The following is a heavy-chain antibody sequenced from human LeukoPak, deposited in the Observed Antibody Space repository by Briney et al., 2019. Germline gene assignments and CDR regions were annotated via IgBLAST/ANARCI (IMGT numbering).Heavy chain of an antibody. V-gene: IGHV3-30*02. CDR1: GFTFSSYG. D-gene: IGHD3-16*02. J-gene: IGHJ4*02. CDR2: IRYDGSNK. CDR3: AKAAGRNYIWGSDRHRGILDY. Sequence: PGGSLRLSCAASGFTFSSYGMHWVRQAPGKGLEWVAFIRYDGSNKYYADSVKGRFTISRDNSKNTLYLQMNSLRAEDTAVYYCAKAAGRNYIWGSDRHRGILDYWGQGTLVTVSS.